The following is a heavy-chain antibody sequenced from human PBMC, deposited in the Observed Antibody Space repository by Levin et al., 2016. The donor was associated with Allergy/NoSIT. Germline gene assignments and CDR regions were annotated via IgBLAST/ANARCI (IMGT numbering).Heavy chain of an antibody. D-gene: IGHD6-19*01. CDR2: IIPIFGTA. V-gene: IGHV1-69*05. J-gene: IGHJ4*02. Sequence: WVRQAPGQGLEWMGGIIPIFGTANYAQKFQGRVTMTRDTSTSTVYMELSSLRSEDTAVYYCASGEAAVALDYWGQGTLVTVSS. CDR3: ASGEAAVALDY.